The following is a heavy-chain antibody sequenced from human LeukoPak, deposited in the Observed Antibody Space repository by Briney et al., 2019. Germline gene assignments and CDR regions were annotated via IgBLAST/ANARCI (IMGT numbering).Heavy chain of an antibody. CDR2: ILPHSGDT. D-gene: IGHD2-2*01. Sequence: ASVKVSCKASGYSFSVYYIQWLRQVPGEGLEWVGWILPHSGDTYYAQKFRGRVTMTTDTSINTAYMELSRLQSDDTGIYFCARPPRDLVSAAPFDYWGRGTLVAVSS. CDR3: ARPPRDLVSAAPFDY. V-gene: IGHV1-2*02. CDR1: GYSFSVYY. J-gene: IGHJ4*02.